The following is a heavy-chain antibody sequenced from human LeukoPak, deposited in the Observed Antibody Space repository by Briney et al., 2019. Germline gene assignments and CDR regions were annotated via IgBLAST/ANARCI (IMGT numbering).Heavy chain of an antibody. J-gene: IGHJ4*02. CDR1: GYSISSGYY. Sequence: SETLSLTCTVSGYSISSGYYWGWIRQPPGKGLEWIGLTYHGGSTYYNPSLESRLTISVDTSKNQFSLRLSSVTAADTAVYYCAGGGAVADFDYWGQGTLVTVSS. V-gene: IGHV4-38-2*02. D-gene: IGHD6-19*01. CDR3: AGGGAVADFDY. CDR2: TYHGGST.